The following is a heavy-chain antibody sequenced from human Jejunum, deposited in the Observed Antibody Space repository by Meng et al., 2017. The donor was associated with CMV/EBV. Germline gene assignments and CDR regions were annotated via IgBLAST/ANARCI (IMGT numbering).Heavy chain of an antibody. CDR1: TSDD. CDR2: MNPDSGKT. V-gene: IGHV1-8*01. CDR3: TRGRQIPPGYCTSATCPDY. D-gene: IGHD5-18*01. Sequence: TSDDINWVRQAAGQGLESMGWMNPDSGKTGYVQKFQGRVTMTRDTSISTAYMELSSLRYEDTGVYYCTRGRQIPPGYCTSATCPDYWGQGTLVTVSS. J-gene: IGHJ4*02.